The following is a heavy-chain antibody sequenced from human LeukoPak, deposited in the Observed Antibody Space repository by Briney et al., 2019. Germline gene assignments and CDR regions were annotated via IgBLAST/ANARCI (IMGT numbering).Heavy chain of an antibody. CDR2: ISYDGSNK. V-gene: IGHV3-30*18. Sequence: PGRSLRLSCAASGFTFSSYGMHWVRQAPGKGLEWVAVISYDGSNKYYADSVKGRFTISRDNSKNTLYLQMNSLRAEDTAVYYCAKDRRGSSISLDYWGQGTLVTVSS. CDR3: AKDRRGSSISLDY. D-gene: IGHD6-6*01. J-gene: IGHJ4*02. CDR1: GFTFSSYG.